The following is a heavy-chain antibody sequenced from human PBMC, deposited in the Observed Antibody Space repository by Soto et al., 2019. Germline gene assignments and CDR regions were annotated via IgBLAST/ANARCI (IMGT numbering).Heavy chain of an antibody. CDR3: AREAWRDFWSRTHLYWFDP. Sequence: QVQLVQSGAEVKKPGSSVKVSCKASGGTFSSYAISWVRQAPGQGLEWMGGIIPNFGTANYAQKFQGRVTITADESTSTAYMKLSSLRSEDTAVYYSAREAWRDFWSRTHLYWFDPWGQGTLVTVSS. CDR2: IIPNFGTA. CDR1: GGTFSSYA. D-gene: IGHD3-3*01. V-gene: IGHV1-69*01. J-gene: IGHJ5*02.